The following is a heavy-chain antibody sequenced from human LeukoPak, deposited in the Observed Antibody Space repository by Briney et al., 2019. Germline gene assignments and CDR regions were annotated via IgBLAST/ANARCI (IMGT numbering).Heavy chain of an antibody. J-gene: IGHJ5*02. CDR3: ARDRREQWLGENWFDP. CDR1: GYTFTSYY. V-gene: IGHV1-46*01. CDR2: INPSGGST. Sequence: ASVKVSCKASGYTFTSYYMHWVRQAPGQGLEWMGIINPSGGSTSYAQKLQGRVTMTTDTSTSTAYMELRSLRSDDTAVYYCARDRREQWLGENWFDPWGQGTLVTVSS. D-gene: IGHD6-19*01.